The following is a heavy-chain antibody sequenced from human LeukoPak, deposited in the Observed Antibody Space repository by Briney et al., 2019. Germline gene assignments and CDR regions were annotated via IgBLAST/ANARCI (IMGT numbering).Heavy chain of an antibody. CDR3: ARHVPRERCCGGSCDWYY. CDR1: GYSFTSYW. J-gene: IGHJ4*02. Sequence: GESLKISCKGSGYSFTSYWIGWVRQMPGKGLEWMGIIYPGDSDTRYSPSFQGQVTISADKSISTAYLQWSSLKASDTAMYYCARHVPRERCCGGSCDWYYWGQGTLVTVSS. CDR2: IYPGDSDT. V-gene: IGHV5-51*01. D-gene: IGHD2-15*01.